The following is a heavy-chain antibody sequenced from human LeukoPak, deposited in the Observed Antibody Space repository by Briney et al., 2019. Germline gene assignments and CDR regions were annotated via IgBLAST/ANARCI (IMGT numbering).Heavy chain of an antibody. D-gene: IGHD2/OR15-2a*01. CDR3: ARDLSY. CDR1: GFTVSNNY. J-gene: IGHJ4*02. Sequence: GGSLRLSCAASGFTVSNNYMRWVRQAPGKGLEWVSLIYSGGSTYYADSVKGRFIISRDNAKNSLYLQMNSLRAEDTAVYYCARDLSYWGQGTLVTVSS. V-gene: IGHV3-66*01. CDR2: IYSGGST.